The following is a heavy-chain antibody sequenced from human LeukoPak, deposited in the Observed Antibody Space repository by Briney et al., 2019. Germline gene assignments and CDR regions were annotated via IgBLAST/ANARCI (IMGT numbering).Heavy chain of an antibody. V-gene: IGHV3-7*01. Sequence: PGGSLRLSCAASGFTFSSYWMSWVRQAPGKGLEWVANIKKDGSEKYYVDAVKGRFTISRDNAKTSLYLQMNSLRAEDTAVYYCAKALYGSGSYSEYYYYYMDVWGKGTTVTISS. D-gene: IGHD3-10*01. CDR1: GFTFSSYW. J-gene: IGHJ6*03. CDR2: IKKDGSEK. CDR3: AKALYGSGSYSEYYYYYMDV.